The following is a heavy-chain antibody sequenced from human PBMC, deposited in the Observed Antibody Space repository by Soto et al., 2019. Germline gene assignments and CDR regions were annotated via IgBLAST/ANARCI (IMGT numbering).Heavy chain of an antibody. Sequence: GASVKVSCKASGGTFSSYAISLVRQAPGQGLEWMGGIIPIFGTANYAQKFQGRVTITADESTSTAYMELSSLRSEDTAVYYCASLTPAYSYKNYWGQGTLVTVSS. CDR3: ASLTPAYSYKNY. D-gene: IGHD5-18*01. J-gene: IGHJ4*02. CDR1: GGTFSSYA. V-gene: IGHV1-69*13. CDR2: IIPIFGTA.